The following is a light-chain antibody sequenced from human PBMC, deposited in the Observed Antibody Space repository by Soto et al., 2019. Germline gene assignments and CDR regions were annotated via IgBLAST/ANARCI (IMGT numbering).Light chain of an antibody. V-gene: IGKV1-33*01. CDR2: DAS. CDR3: QQYDDLPFT. Sequence: DIQMTQSPSSLSASLGDRVTITCQASQDISNYLSWYQQKPGKAPKLLIYDASNLETGVPSRFGGSGSVTDFTFTISSLHPEDVATYYCQQYDDLPFTFGPGTKVDFK. CDR1: QDISNY. J-gene: IGKJ3*01.